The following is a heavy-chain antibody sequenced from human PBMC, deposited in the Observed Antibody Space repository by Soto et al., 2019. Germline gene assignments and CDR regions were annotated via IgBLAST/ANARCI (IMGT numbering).Heavy chain of an antibody. J-gene: IGHJ6*04. V-gene: IGHV3-23*01. CDR2: LSGSGVST. CDR1: GFTFSSYA. D-gene: IGHD3-22*01. Sequence: EVQLLESGGGLVQPGGSLRLSCAASGFTFSSYAMTWVRQAPGKGLEWVSALSGSGVSTYYADSVKGRFTISRDNSKNTLYLQMNSLRAEDTAVYYCAKGGGSKGYYDTSGYYIYYYYDMDVWGKGTTVTVSS. CDR3: AKGGGSKGYYDTSGYYIYYYYDMDV.